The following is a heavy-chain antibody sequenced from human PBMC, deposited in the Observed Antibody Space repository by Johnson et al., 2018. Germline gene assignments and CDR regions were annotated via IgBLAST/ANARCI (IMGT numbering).Heavy chain of an antibody. V-gene: IGHV3-23*04. J-gene: IGHJ1*01. D-gene: IGHD3-22*01. CDR1: GFTFRSYA. CDR3: AKENSTNTLYLQRNSLKAEDTAVYFCAKENGNYYDSSGYYYGAQYFQH. Sequence: VQLVESGGGLVQPGGSLRVSCAASGFTFRSYAMSWVRQAPGQGLELVPVLRGSGGSPYYADSVKGRFTIARDHAQNTLDLQMTSLRAVHTAGYFSAKENSTNTLYLQRNSLKAEDTAVYFCAKENGNYYDSSGYYYGAQYFQHWGQGTLVTVSS. CDR2: LRGSGGSP.